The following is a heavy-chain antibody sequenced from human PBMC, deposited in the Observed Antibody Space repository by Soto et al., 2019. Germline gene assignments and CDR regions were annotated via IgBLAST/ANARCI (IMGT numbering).Heavy chain of an antibody. Sequence: QVHLVESGGGVVQPGRSLRLSCAASGFTFSNYAIHWVRQAPGKGLEWVAVVSFGGSDKYYADSVKGRFTISRDNSKNTVSLQMNSLRGEDTAVFYCARDRFDAMDVWGQGTTVTVSS. CDR2: VSFGGSDK. D-gene: IGHD3-16*01. V-gene: IGHV3-30-3*01. CDR3: ARDRFDAMDV. J-gene: IGHJ6*02. CDR1: GFTFSNYA.